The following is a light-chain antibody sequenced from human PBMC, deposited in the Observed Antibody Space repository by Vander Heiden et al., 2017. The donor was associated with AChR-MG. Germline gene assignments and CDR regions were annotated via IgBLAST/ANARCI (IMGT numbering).Light chain of an antibody. CDR1: QDISSW. CDR2: EAS. V-gene: IGKV1-5*03. CDR3: QHCNSYPYT. Sequence: DRQKIQSTSTLSASVGDRVTITCRASQDISSWLAWYQQTPGKAPKVLIYEASSLASGVPSRFSGSGSGTEFTLTISSLQPDDFASYFCQHCNSYPYTFGQGTKLEIK. J-gene: IGKJ2*01.